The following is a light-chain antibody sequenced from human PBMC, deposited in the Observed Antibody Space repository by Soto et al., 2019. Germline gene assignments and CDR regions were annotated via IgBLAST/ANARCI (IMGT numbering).Light chain of an antibody. V-gene: IGKV3-15*01. CDR2: GAS. Sequence: ETVMTQSPGTLSVSPGETATVSCTASQRLSSNLAWYQQRPGQAPRLLIYGASIRATDIPARFIGSGSGTEFTLTISSLQSEDFAVYYCQQYINWPRTFGQGTKVDNK. J-gene: IGKJ1*01. CDR3: QQYINWPRT. CDR1: QRLSSN.